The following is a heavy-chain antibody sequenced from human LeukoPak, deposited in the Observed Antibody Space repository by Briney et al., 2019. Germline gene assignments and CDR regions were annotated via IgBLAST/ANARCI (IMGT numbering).Heavy chain of an antibody. CDR3: AGGSYYDSSGYPRSNYFDY. CDR2: INAGNGNT. J-gene: IGHJ4*02. Sequence: GASVKVSCKASGYTFTSYAMHWVRQAPGQRLEWMGWINAGNGNTKYSQKFQGRVTITRDTSASTAYMELSSLRPEDTAVYYCAGGSYYDSSGYPRSNYFDYWGQGTLVTVSS. CDR1: GYTFTSYA. D-gene: IGHD3-22*01. V-gene: IGHV1-3*01.